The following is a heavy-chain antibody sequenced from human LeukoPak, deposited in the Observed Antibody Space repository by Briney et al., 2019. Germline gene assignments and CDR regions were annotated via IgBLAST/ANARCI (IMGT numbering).Heavy chain of an antibody. J-gene: IGHJ3*02. V-gene: IGHV1-69*04. CDR3: ARKLPDRINDAFDI. CDR2: IIPILGIA. D-gene: IGHD1-14*01. Sequence: GASVKVSCKASGGTFSSYGISWVRQAPGQGLEWMGRIIPILGIANYAQKFQGRVTITADKSTSTAYMELSSLRSEDTAVYYCARKLPDRINDAFDIWGQGTMVTVSS. CDR1: GGTFSSYG.